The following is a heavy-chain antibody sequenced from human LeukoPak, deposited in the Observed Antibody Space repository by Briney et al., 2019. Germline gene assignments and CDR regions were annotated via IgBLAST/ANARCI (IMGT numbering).Heavy chain of an antibody. J-gene: IGHJ3*02. CDR1: GFTFSSYS. CDR3: ARGPQPDAFDI. Sequence: GGSLRLSCAASGFTFSSYSMNWVRQAPGKGLEWVSSISSSSSYIYYADSVKGRFTISRDNAKNSLYLQMNSLRAEDTAVYYCARGPQPDAFDIWGQGTMVTVFS. V-gene: IGHV3-21*01. CDR2: ISSSSSYI.